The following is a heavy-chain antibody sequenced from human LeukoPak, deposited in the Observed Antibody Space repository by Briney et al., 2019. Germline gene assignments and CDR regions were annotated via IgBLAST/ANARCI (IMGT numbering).Heavy chain of an antibody. D-gene: IGHD3-22*01. J-gene: IGHJ4*02. CDR1: GYTFTSYD. V-gene: IGHV1-2*02. Sequence: GASVKVSCKASGYTFTSYDINWVRQAPGQGLEWMGWINPNSGGTNYAQKFQGRVTMTRDTSISTAYMELSRLRSDDTAVYYCATVSYYYDSRDFDYWGQGTLVTVSS. CDR3: ATVSYYYDSRDFDY. CDR2: INPNSGGT.